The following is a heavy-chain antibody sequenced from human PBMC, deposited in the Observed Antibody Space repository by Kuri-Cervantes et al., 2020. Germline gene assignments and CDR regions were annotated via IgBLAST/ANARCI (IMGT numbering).Heavy chain of an antibody. CDR2: VNPDSGNT. V-gene: IGHV1-8*02. D-gene: IGHD3-16*02. J-gene: IGHJ4*02. CDR3: ATALRDYIWGSYRPFDY. CDR1: GFTFTTYD. Sequence: ASVKVSCKASGFTFTTYDINWLRQATGQGLEWMGWVNPDSGNTGYAQKFQGRVTMTEDTSTDTAYMELSSLRSEDTAVYYCATALRDYIWGSYRPFDYWGQGTLVTVSS.